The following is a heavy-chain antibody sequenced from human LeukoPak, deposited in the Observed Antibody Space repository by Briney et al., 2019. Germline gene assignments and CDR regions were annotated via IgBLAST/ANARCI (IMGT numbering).Heavy chain of an antibody. J-gene: IGHJ4*02. Sequence: PGGSLRLSCAASGFTFSNYAMSWVRQAPGKGLEWVSGISGSGSGTYYADSVKGRFTISRDNSKNTLSLQMNSLRAEDTAVYYCAISSTHSSACCLDFWGQGTLVTVSS. CDR3: AISSTHSSACCLDF. D-gene: IGHD6-19*01. V-gene: IGHV3-23*01. CDR1: GFTFSNYA. CDR2: ISGSGSGT.